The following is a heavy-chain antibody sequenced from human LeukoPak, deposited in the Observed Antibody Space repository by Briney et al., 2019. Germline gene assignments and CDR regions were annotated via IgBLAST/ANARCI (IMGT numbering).Heavy chain of an antibody. V-gene: IGHV4-59*08. J-gene: IGHJ3*02. CDR2: IYSSGST. Sequence: SSETLSLTCTVSGGSISSYYWSWIRQPPGKGLEWIGYIYSSGSTNYSPSLKSRVTISVDTSKVQFSLKLYSVTAADTAVYYCARRYSGYGNAFDIWGQGTMVTVSS. CDR1: GGSISSYY. CDR3: ARRYSGYGNAFDI. D-gene: IGHD5-12*01.